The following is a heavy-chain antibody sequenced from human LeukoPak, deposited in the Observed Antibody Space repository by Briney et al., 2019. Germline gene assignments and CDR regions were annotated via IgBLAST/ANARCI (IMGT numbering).Heavy chain of an antibody. D-gene: IGHD2-2*01. CDR1: GFTFSSYA. Sequence: PGGSLRLSCAASGFTFSSYAMSWVRQAPEKELEWVSAISGSGGSTYYADSVKGRFTISRDNSKNTLYLQMNSLRAEDTAVYYCAKELTEYQLLSNWFDPWGQGTLVTVSS. CDR3: AKELTEYQLLSNWFDP. CDR2: ISGSGGST. J-gene: IGHJ5*02. V-gene: IGHV3-23*01.